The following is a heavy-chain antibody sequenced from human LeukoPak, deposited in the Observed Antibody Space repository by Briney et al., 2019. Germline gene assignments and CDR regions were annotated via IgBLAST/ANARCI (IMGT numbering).Heavy chain of an antibody. CDR1: GYTFTSYY. V-gene: IGHV1-46*01. CDR2: ISPSGGST. Sequence: ASVKVSCKASGYTFTSYYMHWVRQAPGQGLEWMGIISPSGGSTSYAQKFQGRVTMTRDMSTSTVYMELSSLRSEDTAVYYCARSYSSGWYLSRYWGQGTLVTVSS. J-gene: IGHJ4*02. D-gene: IGHD6-19*01. CDR3: ARSYSSGWYLSRY.